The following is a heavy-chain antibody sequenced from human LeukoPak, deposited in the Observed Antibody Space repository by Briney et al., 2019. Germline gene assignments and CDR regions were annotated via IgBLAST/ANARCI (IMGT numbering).Heavy chain of an antibody. CDR1: GGSISNSNYY. CDR3: MRHEEEDGYNAKPFDF. D-gene: IGHD5-24*01. CDR2: IYYSGNT. J-gene: IGHJ4*02. V-gene: IGHV4-39*01. Sequence: SETLSLTCTVSGGSISNSNYYWGWVRQPPGKGLEWIGTIYYSGNTYYTPSLKSRVTISVDTSKNQFPLRLSSVTAADTAVYFCMRHEEEDGYNAKPFDFWGQGTLVTVSS.